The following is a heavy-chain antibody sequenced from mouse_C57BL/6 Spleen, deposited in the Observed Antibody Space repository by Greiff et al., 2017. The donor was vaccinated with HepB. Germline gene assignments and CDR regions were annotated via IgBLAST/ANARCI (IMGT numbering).Heavy chain of an antibody. CDR2: ISDGGSYT. J-gene: IGHJ2*01. D-gene: IGHD6-2*01. V-gene: IGHV5-4*01. Sequence: EVQRVESGGGLVKPGGSLKLSCAASGFTFSSYAMSWVRQTPEKRLEWVATISDGGSYTYYPDNVKGRYTISRDNAKNTLYLQMSHLKSEDTAMYYCARDGGSLFDYWGQGTTLTVAS. CDR1: GFTFSSYA. CDR3: ARDGGSLFDY.